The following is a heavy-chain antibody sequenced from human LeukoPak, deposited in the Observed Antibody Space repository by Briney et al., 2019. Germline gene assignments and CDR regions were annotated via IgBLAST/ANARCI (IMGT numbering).Heavy chain of an antibody. CDR2: IMRDGSEK. D-gene: IGHD5-18*01. V-gene: IGHV3-7*01. CDR1: RFSFSTYW. Sequence: PGGSLRLSCAASRFSFSTYWMNWVRQPPGKGLEWVANIMRDGSEKYYVDSVKGRFTISRDNAKNSLYLQMNSLRAEDTAVYYCARDPSRGYSYGYADYWGQGSLVTVSS. CDR3: ARDPSRGYSYGYADY. J-gene: IGHJ4*02.